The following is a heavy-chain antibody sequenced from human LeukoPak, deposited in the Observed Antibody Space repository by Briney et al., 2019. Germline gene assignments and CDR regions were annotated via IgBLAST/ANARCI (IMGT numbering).Heavy chain of an antibody. CDR2: INHSGST. J-gene: IGHJ4*02. D-gene: IGHD6-13*01. CDR3: ARGRGGIAAAGTKY. V-gene: IGHV4-34*01. Sequence: TSETLSLTCAVHGGSFSGYYWSWMRQPPGKGLEWIGEINHSGSTNYNPSLKSRVTISVDTSKNQFSLKLSSVTAADTAVYYCARGRGGIAAAGTKYWGQRTLVTVSS. CDR1: GGSFSGYY.